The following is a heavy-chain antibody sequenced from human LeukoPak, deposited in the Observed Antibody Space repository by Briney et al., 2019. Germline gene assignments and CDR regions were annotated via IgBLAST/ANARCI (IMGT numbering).Heavy chain of an antibody. V-gene: IGHV5-10-1*01. D-gene: IGHD3-9*01. CDR3: ATYSDYDILTGYYVTDAFDI. CDR1: GYSFTSYW. CDR2: IDPSDSYT. J-gene: IGHJ3*02. Sequence: GESLKISCKGSGYSFTSYWIRWVRQMPGKGLEWMGRIDPSDSYTNYSPSFQGHVTISADKSISTAYLQWSSLKASDTAMYYCATYSDYDILTGYYVTDAFDIWGQGTMVTVSS.